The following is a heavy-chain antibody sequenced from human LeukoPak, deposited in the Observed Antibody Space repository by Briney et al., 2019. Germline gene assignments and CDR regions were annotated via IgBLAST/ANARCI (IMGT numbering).Heavy chain of an antibody. CDR3: ARDIDYDSSGYYYYYYYGMDV. V-gene: IGHV3-74*01. D-gene: IGHD3-22*01. J-gene: IGHJ6*02. Sequence: GGSLRLSCAASGFPFSNYWMHWVRQAPGKGLVWVSRINYDVSSTTYADSVKGRLTISRDNAKNTLYLQMNSLRAEDTAVYYCARDIDYDSSGYYYYYYYGMDVWGQGTTVTVSS. CDR1: GFPFSNYW. CDR2: INYDVSST.